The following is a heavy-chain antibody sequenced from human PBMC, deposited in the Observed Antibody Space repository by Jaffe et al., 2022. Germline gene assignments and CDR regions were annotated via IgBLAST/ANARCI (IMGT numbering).Heavy chain of an antibody. Sequence: QVQLVESGGGVVQPGGSLRLSCAASGFTFSSYGMHWVRQAPGKGLEWVAFIRYDGSNKYYADSVKGRFTISRDNSKNTLYLQMNSLRAEDTAVYYCAKDLEYGDYVFNWFDPWGQGTLVTVSS. D-gene: IGHD4-17*01. J-gene: IGHJ5*02. V-gene: IGHV3-30*02. CDR1: GFTFSSYG. CDR3: AKDLEYGDYVFNWFDP. CDR2: IRYDGSNK.